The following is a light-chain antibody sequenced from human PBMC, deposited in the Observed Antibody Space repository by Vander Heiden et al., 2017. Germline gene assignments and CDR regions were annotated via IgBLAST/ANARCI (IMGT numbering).Light chain of an antibody. V-gene: IGKV1-39*01. Sequence: DIQMTQSPSSLSASVGDRVTITCWASQSISNYLNWYQQKPGKAPEVLISDASILQTDVSSRFSGSGSGTDFTLTISTLQPEDFTTYFCQQSYTTPYTFGQGTTLEI. CDR3: QQSYTTPYT. CDR1: QSISNY. J-gene: IGKJ2*01. CDR2: DAS.